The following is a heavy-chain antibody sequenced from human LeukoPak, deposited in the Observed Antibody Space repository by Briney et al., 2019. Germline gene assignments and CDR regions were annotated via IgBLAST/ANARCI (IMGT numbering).Heavy chain of an antibody. CDR1: GGSISSSSYY. V-gene: IGHV4-39*01. Sequence: SETLSLTCTVSGGSISSSSYYWGWIRQPPGKGLEWIGSIYYSGSTYYNPSLKSRVTISVDTSKNQFSLKLSSVTAADTAVYYCAATYYYDSSGYYYFDYWGQGTLVTVS. J-gene: IGHJ4*02. D-gene: IGHD3-22*01. CDR3: AATYYYDSSGYYYFDY. CDR2: IYYSGST.